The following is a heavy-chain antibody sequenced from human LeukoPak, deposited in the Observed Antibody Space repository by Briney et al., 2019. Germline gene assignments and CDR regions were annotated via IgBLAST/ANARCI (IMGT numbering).Heavy chain of an antibody. D-gene: IGHD5-12*01. CDR3: ARDFWPYSGYDPNSDAFDI. Sequence: ASVKVSCKASGYTFTSDDINWVRQAPGQGLEWMGWISAYNGNTNYAQKFQGRVTMTTGTSTSAAYMELRSLRSDDTAVYYCARDFWPYSGYDPNSDAFDIWGQGTKVTVSS. CDR2: ISAYNGNT. J-gene: IGHJ3*02. CDR1: GYTFTSDD. V-gene: IGHV1-18*01.